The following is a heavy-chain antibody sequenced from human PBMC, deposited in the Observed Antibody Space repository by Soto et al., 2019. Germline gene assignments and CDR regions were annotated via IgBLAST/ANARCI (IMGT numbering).Heavy chain of an antibody. CDR3: ARDRGYTLDV. J-gene: IGHJ6*02. V-gene: IGHV3-74*01. CDR2: IKSDGNST. CDR1: GFTFSSYW. Sequence: GSLRLSCAASGFTFSSYWMHWVRQAPGKGLVWVSLIKSDGNSTTYADSVKGRFTIYRDSAKNTLYLQMNSLRAEDTAVYYCARDRGYTLDVWGQGTTVTVSS. D-gene: IGHD1-1*01.